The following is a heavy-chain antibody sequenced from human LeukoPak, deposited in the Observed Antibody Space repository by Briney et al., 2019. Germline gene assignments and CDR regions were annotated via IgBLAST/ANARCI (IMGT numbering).Heavy chain of an antibody. CDR2: SYSGGGK. Sequence: QAGGSLRLSCAASGFTVNNNYMSWVRQAPGKGLEWVSISYSGGGKYYADSVKGRFTISRDNSDNTLCLQMNNLRVEATAVYYCARDFGSSRGWFDPRGQGTLVTVSS. CDR3: ARDFGSSRGWFDP. CDR1: GFTVNNNY. J-gene: IGHJ5*02. V-gene: IGHV3-66*01. D-gene: IGHD6-13*01.